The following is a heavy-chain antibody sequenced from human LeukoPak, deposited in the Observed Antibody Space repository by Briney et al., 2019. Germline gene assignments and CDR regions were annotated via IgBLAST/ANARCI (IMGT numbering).Heavy chain of an antibody. CDR1: GYTFTSYA. J-gene: IGHJ4*02. V-gene: IGHV1-3*03. CDR3: ARGTSSSWPHFDY. Sequence: ASVKVSCKASGYTFTSYAMHWLRQAPGQRLEWMGWINAGNGNTKYSQEFQGRVTITRDTSASTAYMELSSLRSEDMAVYYCARGTSSSWPHFDYWGQGTLVTVSS. CDR2: INAGNGNT. D-gene: IGHD6-13*01.